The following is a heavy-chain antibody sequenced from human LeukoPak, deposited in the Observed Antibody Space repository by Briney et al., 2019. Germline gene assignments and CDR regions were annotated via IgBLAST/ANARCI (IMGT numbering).Heavy chain of an antibody. CDR1: GFTFSSYA. CDR2: ISSNGGST. CDR3: ARENRGPVDY. Sequence: TGGSLRLSCAASGFTFSSYAMHWVRQAPGKGLEYVSAISSNGGSTCHANSVKGRFTISRDNSNNTLYLQMGSLRAEDMAVYYCARENRGPVDYWGQGTLVTVSS. V-gene: IGHV3-64*01. J-gene: IGHJ4*02. D-gene: IGHD1/OR15-1a*01.